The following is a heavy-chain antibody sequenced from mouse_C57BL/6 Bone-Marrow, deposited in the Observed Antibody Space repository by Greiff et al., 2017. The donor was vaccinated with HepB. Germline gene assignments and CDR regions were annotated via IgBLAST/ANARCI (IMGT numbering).Heavy chain of an antibody. CDR3: ARPSYSKAWFAY. V-gene: IGHV5-17*01. CDR1: GFTFSDYG. Sequence: EVQLVESGGGLVKPGGSLKLSCAASGFTFSDYGMHWVRQAPEKGLEWVAYISSGISTIYYADTVKGRFTISRDNAKNTLFLQMTSLRSEDTAMYYCARPSYSKAWFAYWGQGTLVTVSA. CDR2: ISSGISTI. D-gene: IGHD2-5*01. J-gene: IGHJ3*01.